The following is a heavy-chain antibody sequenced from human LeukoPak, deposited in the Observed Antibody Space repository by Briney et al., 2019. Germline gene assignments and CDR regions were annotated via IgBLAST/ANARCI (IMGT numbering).Heavy chain of an antibody. CDR1: GFTFSSYG. CDR2: ISYDGSNK. J-gene: IGHJ4*02. V-gene: IGHV3-30*18. CDR3: AKAGIAAAPSD. Sequence: GGSLRLSCAASGFTFSSYGMHWVRQAPGKGLEWVAVISYDGSNKYYADSVKGRFTISRDNSKNTLYLQMNSLRAEDTAVYYCAKAGIAAAPSDWGQGTLVTVSS. D-gene: IGHD6-13*01.